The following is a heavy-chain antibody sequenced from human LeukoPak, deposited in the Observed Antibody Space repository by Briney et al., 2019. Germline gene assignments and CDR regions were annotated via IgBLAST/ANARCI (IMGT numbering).Heavy chain of an antibody. Sequence: GGSLRLSCAASGFTFSNYWMSWVRQAPGKGLEWVANIKEDGSAKYYVDSVKGRFTISRDNAKNSLYLQMNSLRAEDTAVYYCAKSLWFGRFDYWGQGTLVTVSS. V-gene: IGHV3-7*03. CDR1: GFTFSNYW. CDR3: AKSLWFGRFDY. CDR2: IKEDGSAK. D-gene: IGHD3-10*01. J-gene: IGHJ4*02.